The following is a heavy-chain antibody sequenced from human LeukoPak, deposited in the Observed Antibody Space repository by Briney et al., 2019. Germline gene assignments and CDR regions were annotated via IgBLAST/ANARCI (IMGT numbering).Heavy chain of an antibody. J-gene: IGHJ4*02. CDR1: GFSFSRYE. V-gene: IGHV3-48*03. CDR3: ATVYDSSGYLPFDY. D-gene: IGHD3-22*01. Sequence: GGSLRLSCATSGFSFSRYEMNWVRQAPGKGLEWVSDISSSGRTIYYADSVKGRFTISRDNAKKSVYLQMNSLRAEDTAVYYCATVYDSSGYLPFDYWGQGTLVTVSS. CDR2: ISSSGRTI.